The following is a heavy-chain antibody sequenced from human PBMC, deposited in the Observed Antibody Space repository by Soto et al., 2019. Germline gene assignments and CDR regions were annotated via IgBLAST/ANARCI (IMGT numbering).Heavy chain of an antibody. V-gene: IGHV3-74*01. J-gene: IGHJ5*02. CDR1: GFTFSNYA. Sequence: EVQLVESGGGLVQPGGSLRLSCSASGFTFSNYAMHWVRQAPGKGLVWVSRINNDGSAATYADSVKGRFTISRDNAKNTVYLQMNSLRAEDTAVYYCVRDKPHNWFDPWGQGTPVTVSS. CDR2: INNDGSAA. CDR3: VRDKPHNWFDP.